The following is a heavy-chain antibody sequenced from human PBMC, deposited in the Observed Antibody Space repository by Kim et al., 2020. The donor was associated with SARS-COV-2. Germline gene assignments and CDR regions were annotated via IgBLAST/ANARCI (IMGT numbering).Heavy chain of an antibody. CDR1: GFTFSSYA. J-gene: IGHJ6*02. Sequence: GGSLRLSCSASGFTFSSYAMHWVRQAPRKGLEYVSAISSNGGSTYYADSVKGRFTISRDNSKNTLYLQMSSLRAEDTAVYYCVKDLRYSSSWYESLSYYYYGMDVWGQGTTVTVSS. V-gene: IGHV3-64D*06. CDR3: VKDLRYSSSWYESLSYYYYGMDV. D-gene: IGHD6-13*01. CDR2: ISSNGGST.